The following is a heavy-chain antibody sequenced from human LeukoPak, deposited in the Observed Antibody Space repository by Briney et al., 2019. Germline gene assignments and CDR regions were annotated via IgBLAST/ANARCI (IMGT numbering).Heavy chain of an antibody. D-gene: IGHD3-22*01. Sequence: ASVKVSCKASGYTFTSYDINWVRQATGQGLEWMGWMNPNSGNAGYAQKFQGRVTMTRNTSISTAYMELSSLRSEDTAVYYCAGRYYYDSSGYYSACMDVWGQGTTVTVSS. CDR2: MNPNSGNA. CDR3: AGRYYYDSSGYYSACMDV. CDR1: GYTFTSYD. J-gene: IGHJ6*02. V-gene: IGHV1-8*01.